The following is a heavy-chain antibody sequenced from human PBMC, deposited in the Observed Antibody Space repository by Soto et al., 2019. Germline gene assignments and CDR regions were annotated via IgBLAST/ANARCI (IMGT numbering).Heavy chain of an antibody. D-gene: IGHD3-3*01. CDR3: ARIYDFWSGYSTMGFDY. Sequence: SVKVSCEASGYTFTGYYMHWVREAPVQGLEWMGWINPNSGGTNYAQKFQGRVTMTRDTSISTAYMELSRLRSDDTAVYYCARIYDFWSGYSTMGFDYWGQGTLVTVSS. J-gene: IGHJ4*02. CDR2: INPNSGGT. CDR1: GYTFTGYY. V-gene: IGHV1-2*02.